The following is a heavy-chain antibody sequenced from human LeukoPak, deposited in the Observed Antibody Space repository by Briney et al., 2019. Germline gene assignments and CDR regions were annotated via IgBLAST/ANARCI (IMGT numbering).Heavy chain of an antibody. V-gene: IGHV3-21*06. J-gene: IGHJ3*02. CDR1: GFTFSSYR. CDR3: ARDDSSRQGAFDI. Sequence: GGSLRVSCAASGFTFSSYRMNWVRQAPGKGLEWVSSISGSSISSYYADSLRGRFTISRDNAKNSLYLHMNSLRAEDTAVYYCARDDSSRQGAFDIWGQGTMVTVSS. D-gene: IGHD3-22*01. CDR2: ISGSSISS.